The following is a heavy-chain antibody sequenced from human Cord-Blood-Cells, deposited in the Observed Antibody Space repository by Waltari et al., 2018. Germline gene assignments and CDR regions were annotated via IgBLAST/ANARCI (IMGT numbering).Heavy chain of an antibody. V-gene: IGHV1-8*01. J-gene: IGHJ4*02. Sequence: QVQLVQSGAEVKKPGASVKVSCKASGYTFTSYDINCVRQATGQGLEWMGWMNPNSGNTGYAQKFQGRVTMTRNTSISTAYMELSSLRSEDTAVYYCARGSLGYCSSTSCYEFDYWGQGTLVTVSS. CDR3: ARGSLGYCSSTSCYEFDY. CDR1: GYTFTSYD. CDR2: MNPNSGNT. D-gene: IGHD2-2*01.